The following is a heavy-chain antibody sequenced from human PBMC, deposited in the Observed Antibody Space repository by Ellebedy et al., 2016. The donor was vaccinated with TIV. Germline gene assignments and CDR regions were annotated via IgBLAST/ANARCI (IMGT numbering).Heavy chain of an antibody. V-gene: IGHV6-1*01. CDR3: VRGSRGAFDI. J-gene: IGHJ3*02. CDR1: GDSVSSNAVA. CDR2: TYYRSKWYN. Sequence: MPSETLSLTCAISGDSVSSNAVAWHWLRQSPSSGLEWLGRTYYRSKWYNEYAVSVKSRITINPDTSKNQFSLQLNSLTPEDQALYYCVRGSRGAFDIWGKGTMVTVSS.